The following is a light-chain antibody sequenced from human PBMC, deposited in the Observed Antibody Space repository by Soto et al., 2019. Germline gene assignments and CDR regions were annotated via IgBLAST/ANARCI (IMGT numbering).Light chain of an antibody. V-gene: IGKV3-20*01. CDR3: QQYGSSPSGT. J-gene: IGKJ2*01. CDR1: QSVSSSY. Sequence: EIVLTQSPGTLSLSPGERATLSCRASQSVSSSYLAWYQQKPGQAPRLLIYVASSRATGIPDRFSGSGSGTDFTLTISRLEPEDFAVYYCQQYGSSPSGTFGQGTKLEIK. CDR2: VAS.